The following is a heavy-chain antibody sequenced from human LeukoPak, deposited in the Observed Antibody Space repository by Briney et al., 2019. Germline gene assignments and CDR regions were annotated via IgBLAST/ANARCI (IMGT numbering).Heavy chain of an antibody. CDR3: AKDTPGFGGDDFVH. CDR2: IRSDGNDK. CDR1: GFTFRTYA. D-gene: IGHD3-10*02. Sequence: PGGSLRLSCAASGFTFRTYAMHWVRQAPGKGLEGGSFIRSDGNDKFYADSVKGRFTISRDNSKDTLYLQMNSLRTEDTAVYYCAKDTPGFGGDDFVHWGQGTLVTVSS. J-gene: IGHJ4*02. V-gene: IGHV3-30*02.